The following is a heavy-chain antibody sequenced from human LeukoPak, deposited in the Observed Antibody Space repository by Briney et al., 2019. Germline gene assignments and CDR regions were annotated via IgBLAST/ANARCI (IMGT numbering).Heavy chain of an antibody. CDR3: ARAIIRYGDYDY. J-gene: IGHJ4*02. CDR1: GYTFTNYD. CDR2: VNPYSGNT. V-gene: IGHV1-8*01. Sequence: ASVKVSCKASGYTFTNYDINWVRQATGQGLEWMGWVNPYSGNTGYAQKFQGRVTMTRNTSTSIAYMELSSLRSEDTAVYYCARAIIRYGDYDYWGQGTLVTVSS. D-gene: IGHD4-17*01.